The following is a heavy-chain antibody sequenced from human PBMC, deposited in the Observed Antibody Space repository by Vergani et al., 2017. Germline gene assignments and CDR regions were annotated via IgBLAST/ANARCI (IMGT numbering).Heavy chain of an antibody. CDR2: IYYSGST. Sequence: QVQLQESGPGLVQPSETLSLTCTVSGGSISSYYWSWIRQPPGKGLEWIGYIYYSGSTNYNPSLKSRVTISVDTSKNQFSLKLSSVTAADTAVYYCARVRLVPAAIYYMDVWGKGTTVIVSS. D-gene: IGHD2-2*01. J-gene: IGHJ6*03. CDR3: ARVRLVPAAIYYMDV. V-gene: IGHV4-59*01. CDR1: GGSISSYY.